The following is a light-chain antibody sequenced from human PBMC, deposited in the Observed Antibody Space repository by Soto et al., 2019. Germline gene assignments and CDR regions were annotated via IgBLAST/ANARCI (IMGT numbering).Light chain of an antibody. Sequence: DIQMNQSPSTLSASVGDRVTITCRASQSISSWLAWYQKKPGKAPKLLIYKASSLESGVPSRFSGSGSGTEFTITISSLQPEDFATYYCQQYNSYSTFGQGTKVEIK. CDR1: QSISSW. CDR3: QQYNSYST. J-gene: IGKJ1*01. V-gene: IGKV1-5*03. CDR2: KAS.